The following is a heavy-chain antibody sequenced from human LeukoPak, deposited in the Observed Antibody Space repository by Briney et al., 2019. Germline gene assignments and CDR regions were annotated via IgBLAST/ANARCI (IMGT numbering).Heavy chain of an antibody. CDR2: IKQDGSEK. CDR1: GFTFSTYW. D-gene: IGHD6-13*01. J-gene: IGHJ4*02. Sequence: GGSLRLSCAGSGFTFSTYWMTWVRQAPGKGLEWVANIKQDGSEKYYVDSVKGRFTISRDNAKNSLYLQMNSLRAEDTAVYYCARDGGGAAAVPFDYWGQGTLVTVSS. CDR3: ARDGGGAAAVPFDY. V-gene: IGHV3-7*01.